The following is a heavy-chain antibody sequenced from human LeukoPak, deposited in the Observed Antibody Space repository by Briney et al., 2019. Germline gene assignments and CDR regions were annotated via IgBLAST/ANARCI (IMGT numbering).Heavy chain of an antibody. D-gene: IGHD1-1*01. CDR1: GGSISSSSYY. V-gene: IGHV4-39*07. CDR3: ARGWNGPVFDY. Sequence: SETLSLTCTVSGGSISSSSYYWGWIRQPPGKGLEWIRSIYYSGSTYYNPSLKSRVTISVDTSKNQFSLKLSSVTAADTAVYYCARGWNGPVFDYWGQGTLVTVSS. J-gene: IGHJ4*02. CDR2: IYYSGST.